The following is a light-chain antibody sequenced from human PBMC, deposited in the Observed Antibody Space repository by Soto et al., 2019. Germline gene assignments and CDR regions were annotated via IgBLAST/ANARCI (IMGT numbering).Light chain of an antibody. V-gene: IGLV1-40*01. CDR3: QSYDSSLSGYV. Sequence: QSVLTQPPSMSGAPGQRVTISCTGSSSNIGADYDLHWYQQLPGTAPKLLIYDDNNRPSGVPDRFSGSKSGTSASLAITGLQAEDEADYYCQSYDSSLSGYVFGTGTKLTVL. J-gene: IGLJ1*01. CDR2: DDN. CDR1: SSNIGADYD.